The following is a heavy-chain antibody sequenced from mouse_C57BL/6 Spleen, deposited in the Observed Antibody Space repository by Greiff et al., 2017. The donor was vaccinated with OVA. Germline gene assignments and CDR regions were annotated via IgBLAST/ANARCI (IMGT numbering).Heavy chain of an antibody. V-gene: IGHV1-50*01. Sequence: QVQLQQSGAELVKPGASVKLSCKASGYTFTSYWMQWVKQRPGQGLEWIGEIDPSDSYTNYNQKFKGKATLTVDTSSSTAYMQLSSLTSEDSAVYYCARRVEPDWYFDVWGTGTTVTVSS. D-gene: IGHD1-3*01. CDR3: ARRVEPDWYFDV. J-gene: IGHJ1*03. CDR2: IDPSDSYT. CDR1: GYTFTSYW.